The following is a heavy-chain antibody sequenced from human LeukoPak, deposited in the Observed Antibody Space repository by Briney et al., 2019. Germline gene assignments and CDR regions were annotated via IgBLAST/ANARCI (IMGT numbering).Heavy chain of an antibody. V-gene: IGHV3-30*04. D-gene: IGHD2-2*01. J-gene: IGHJ4*02. CDR1: GFTFSSYA. Sequence: GRSLRLSCAASGFTFSSYAMHWVRQAPGKGLEWVAVISCDGSNKYYADSVKGRFTISRDNSKNTLYLQMNSLRAEDTAVYYCASASPYCSSTSCPGDYFDYWGQGTLVTVSS. CDR3: ASASPYCSSTSCPGDYFDY. CDR2: ISCDGSNK.